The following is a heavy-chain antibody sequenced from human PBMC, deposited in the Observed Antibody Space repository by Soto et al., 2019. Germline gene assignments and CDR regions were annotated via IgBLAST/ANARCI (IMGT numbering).Heavy chain of an antibody. CDR3: ARSTIFGVVIVPDFDN. V-gene: IGHV1-69*12. CDR2: IIPIFGTA. D-gene: IGHD3-3*01. Sequence: QVQLVQSGAEVKKPGSSVKVSCKASGGTFSSYGISWVRQVPGQGLEWMGGIIPIFGTANYVQKFQGRVSITADESTSTAYMELSSLRSEDTAVYYCARSTIFGVVIVPDFDNWGQGTLVTVSS. CDR1: GGTFSSYG. J-gene: IGHJ4*02.